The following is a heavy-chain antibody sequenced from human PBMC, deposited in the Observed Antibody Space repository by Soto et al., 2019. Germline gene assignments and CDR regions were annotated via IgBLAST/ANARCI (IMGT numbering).Heavy chain of an antibody. CDR2: IYHSGST. J-gene: IGHJ5*02. V-gene: IGHV4-4*02. Sequence: QVQLQESGPGLVKPSGTLSLTCAVSGGSISSTNWWNWVRQPPGKGLEWIGEIYHSGSTKYNPSLKSRVTISVDKSKNQLSLKLSSVTAADTAVYYCARVIATAVHWFDPWGQGTLVTVSS. D-gene: IGHD6-13*01. CDR3: ARVIATAVHWFDP. CDR1: GGSISSTNW.